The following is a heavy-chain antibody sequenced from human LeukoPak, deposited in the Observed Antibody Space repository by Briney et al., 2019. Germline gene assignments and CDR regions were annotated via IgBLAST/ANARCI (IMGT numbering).Heavy chain of an antibody. J-gene: IGHJ3*02. CDR3: ARVLVYRAFDI. D-gene: IGHD2-8*01. Sequence: GGSLRLSCAASGFTFSDSYMSWIRQTPGKGLEWVSYIFSSGDSVYYADSVRGRFTTSRDNAKNSLYLQMDSLRAEDTAVYYCARVLVYRAFDIWGQGTMVTVSS. CDR1: GFTFSDSY. CDR2: IFSSGDSV. V-gene: IGHV3-11*01.